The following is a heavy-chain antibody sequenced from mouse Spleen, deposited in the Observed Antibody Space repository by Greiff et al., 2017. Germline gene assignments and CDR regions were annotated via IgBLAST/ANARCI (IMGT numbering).Heavy chain of an antibody. CDR2: ISYSGST. J-gene: IGHJ2*01. CDR3: ANGAYYRYDGYYFDY. V-gene: IGHV3-2*02. CDR1: GDSITSGY. Sequence: EVKLVESGPSLVKPSQTLSLTCSVTGDSITSGYWNWIRQFPGNKLEWMGYISYSGSTSYNPSLKSRISITRDTSKNQFFLQLNSVTTEDTATYYCANGAYYRYDGYYFDYWGQGTTLTVSS. D-gene: IGHD2-14*01.